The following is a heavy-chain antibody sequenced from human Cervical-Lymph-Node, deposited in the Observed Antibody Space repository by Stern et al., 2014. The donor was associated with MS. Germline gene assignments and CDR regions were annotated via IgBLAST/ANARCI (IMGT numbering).Heavy chain of an antibody. CDR3: ARAKMGPNVFDI. V-gene: IGHV4-59*01. CDR2: IHYSGTT. J-gene: IGHJ3*02. CDR1: GDSISTYY. Sequence: QLQLQESGPGLVKPSETLSLTCTVSGDSISTYYWAWMRQPPGKVLEWIGYIHYSGTTNSNPSLKSRVTTSLDTSKNQFSLNLSSVTAADTAVYYCARAKMGPNVFDIWGQGTMVTVSS. D-gene: IGHD5-24*01.